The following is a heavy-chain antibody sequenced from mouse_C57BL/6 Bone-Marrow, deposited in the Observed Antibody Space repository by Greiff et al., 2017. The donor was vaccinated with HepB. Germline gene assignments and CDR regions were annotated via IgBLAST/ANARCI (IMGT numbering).Heavy chain of an antibody. V-gene: IGHV1-69*01. CDR1: GYTFTSYW. D-gene: IGHD2-4*01. CDR3: ARDYDYDGEGFAY. J-gene: IGHJ3*01. CDR2: IDPSESYT. Sequence: QVQLQQPGAELVMPGASVKLSCKASGYTFTSYWMHWVKQRPGQGLEWIGEIDPSESYTNYNQKFKGKSTLTVDKSSSTAYMQLSSLTSEDSAVYYCARDYDYDGEGFAYWGQGTLVTVSA.